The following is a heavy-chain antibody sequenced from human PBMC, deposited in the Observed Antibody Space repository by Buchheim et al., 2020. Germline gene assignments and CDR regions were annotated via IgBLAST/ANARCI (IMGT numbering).Heavy chain of an antibody. J-gene: IGHJ6*02. V-gene: IGHV3-21*01. CDR2: ISSSSSYI. D-gene: IGHD2-2*01. Sequence: EVQLVESGGGLVKPGGSLRLSCAASGFTFSSYSMNWVRQAPGKGLEWVSSISSSSSYIYYADSVKGRFTISRDNPKNQLYLQMNSLRAEDTAVYYCASMLGYCSSTSCSDSDDYYYYGMDVWGQGTT. CDR1: GFTFSSYS. CDR3: ASMLGYCSSTSCSDSDDYYYYGMDV.